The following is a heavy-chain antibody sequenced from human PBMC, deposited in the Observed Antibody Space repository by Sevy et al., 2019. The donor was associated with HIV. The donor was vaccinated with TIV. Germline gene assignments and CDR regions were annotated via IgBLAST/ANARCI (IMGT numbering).Heavy chain of an antibody. Sequence: GGSLRLSCAASGFTFTDYYMAWIRQAPGKGLEWVSHIGPNGDFMNYADSMMGRFTISRDNAKNSLFLQMNSLGDDDTYLYYCAKEIFTTSGAAFDIWGQGTTVTVSS. J-gene: IGHJ3*02. D-gene: IGHD3-22*01. CDR3: AKEIFTTSGAAFDI. CDR1: GFTFTDYY. V-gene: IGHV3-11*01. CDR2: IGPNGDFM.